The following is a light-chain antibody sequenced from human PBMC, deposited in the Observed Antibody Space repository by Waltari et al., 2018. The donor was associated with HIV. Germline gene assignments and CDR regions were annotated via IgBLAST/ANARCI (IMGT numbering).Light chain of an antibody. CDR2: DNN. Sequence: APGQKVTISCSGSSSNIGNNYVSWYQQLPGTAPKLLIYDNNKRPSGIPDRFSGSKSGTSATLGITGLQTGDEADYYCGTWDSSLSAGVFGGGTKLTVL. CDR1: SSNIGNNY. J-gene: IGLJ2*01. V-gene: IGLV1-51*01. CDR3: GTWDSSLSAGV.